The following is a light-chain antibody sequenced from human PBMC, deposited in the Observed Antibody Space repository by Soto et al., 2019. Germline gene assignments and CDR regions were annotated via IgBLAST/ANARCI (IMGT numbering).Light chain of an antibody. V-gene: IGKV3-15*01. CDR2: VAS. J-gene: IGKJ2*01. CDR1: RSVASN. Sequence: EVVMTQSPATLSVSPWERATISCRASRSVASNLAWYQHKPVQGPRLLLYVASNRASGIPSSFSGSGSGTELTITVSRLQPEDFAVYYCQKYQQWPLYTFGQGTTLEIK. CDR3: QKYQQWPLYT.